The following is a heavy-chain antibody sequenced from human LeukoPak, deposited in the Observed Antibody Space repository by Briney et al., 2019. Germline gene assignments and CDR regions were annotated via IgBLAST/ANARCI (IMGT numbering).Heavy chain of an antibody. V-gene: IGHV1-69*05. CDR2: IIPIFGTA. J-gene: IGHJ4*02. CDR3: ARRRESSGLIFDY. Sequence: SVKVSCKASGGTFSSYAIRWVREAPGQGLEWMGRIIPIFGTANYAQKFQGRVTITTDGATSTAYMELSSLRSEDTAVYYCARRRESSGLIFDYWGQGTLVTVSS. D-gene: IGHD6-19*01. CDR1: GGTFSSYA.